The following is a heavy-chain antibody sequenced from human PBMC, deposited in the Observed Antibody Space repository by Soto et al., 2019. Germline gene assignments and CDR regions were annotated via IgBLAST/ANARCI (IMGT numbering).Heavy chain of an antibody. V-gene: IGHV2-5*02. J-gene: IGHJ3*02. CDR2: LYWDGDK. D-gene: IGHD6-19*01. Sequence: QITLKESGPTLVKPTQTLTLTCSFSGFSLSTSGVGVGWIRQPPGKALEWLAPLYWDGDKRYSPFLETRLIISEDTSKNQVVLTMTNMDPVDTGTYYCAHERRREQWLVEFDAFDIWGQGTMVTVSS. CDR3: AHERRREQWLVEFDAFDI. CDR1: GFSLSTSGVG.